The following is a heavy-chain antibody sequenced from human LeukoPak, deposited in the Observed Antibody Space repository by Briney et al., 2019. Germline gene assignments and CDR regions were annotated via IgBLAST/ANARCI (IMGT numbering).Heavy chain of an antibody. CDR1: GGSISSGSYY. J-gene: IGHJ4*02. D-gene: IGHD3-9*01. CDR2: IYTSGST. CDR3: ARDRRPYYDILTGFDY. Sequence: SQTLSLTCTVSGGSISSGSYYWSWIRQPAGKGLEWIGRIYTSGSTSYNPSLKSRVTISVDTSKNQFSLKLSSVTAADTAVYYCARDRRPYYDILTGFDYWGQGTLVTVSS. V-gene: IGHV4-61*02.